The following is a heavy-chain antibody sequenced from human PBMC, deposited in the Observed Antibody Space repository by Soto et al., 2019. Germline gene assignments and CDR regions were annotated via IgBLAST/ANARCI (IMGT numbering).Heavy chain of an antibody. J-gene: IGHJ3*02. CDR1: GYTFTGYY. CDR3: ARDSTIAAAGTGAFDI. D-gene: IGHD6-13*01. CDR2: INPNSGGT. Sequence: ASVKVSCKASGYTFTGYYMHWVRQAPGQGLEWMGWINPNSGGTNYGQKFQGWVTMTRDTSISTAYMELSRLRSDDTAVYYCARDSTIAAAGTGAFDIWGQGTMVTVSS. V-gene: IGHV1-2*04.